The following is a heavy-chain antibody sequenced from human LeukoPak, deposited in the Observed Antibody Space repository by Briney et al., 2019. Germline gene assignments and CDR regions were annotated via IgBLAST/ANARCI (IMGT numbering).Heavy chain of an antibody. V-gene: IGHV1-8*01. CDR3: ARGHHYDPYMDV. CDR1: GYTFSSYE. CDR2: MNPNSGNA. J-gene: IGHJ6*03. D-gene: IGHD3-3*01. Sequence: ASVKVSCKASGYTFSSYEINWVRQAAGQGLEWMGWMNPNSGNAGYAQKFQGRISITRNTSTNTAYMELSRLRSDDTAVYYCARGHHYDPYMDVWGKGTTVTVSS.